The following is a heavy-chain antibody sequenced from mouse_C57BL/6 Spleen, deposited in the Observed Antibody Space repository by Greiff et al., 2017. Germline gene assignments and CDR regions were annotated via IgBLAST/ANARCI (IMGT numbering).Heavy chain of an antibody. D-gene: IGHD2-3*01. Sequence: QVQLQQPGAELVKPGASVKLSCKASGYTFTSYWMHWVKQRPGQGLEWIGMIHPNSGSTNYNAKFKSKATLTVDKSSSTAYMQLSSLTSEDSAVYYCAGWLLQAMDYWGQGTSVTVSS. CDR1: GYTFTSYW. CDR3: AGWLLQAMDY. V-gene: IGHV1-64*01. CDR2: IHPNSGST. J-gene: IGHJ4*01.